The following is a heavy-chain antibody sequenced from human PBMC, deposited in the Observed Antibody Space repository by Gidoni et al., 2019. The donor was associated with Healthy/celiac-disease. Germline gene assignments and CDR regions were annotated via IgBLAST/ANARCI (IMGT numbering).Heavy chain of an antibody. CDR3: ASSFLVDTAMDDAFDI. CDR2: IYYSGST. D-gene: IGHD5-18*01. J-gene: IGHJ3*02. V-gene: IGHV4-39*01. CDR1: GGSISSSSYY. Sequence: QLQLQESGPGLVKPSETLSLTCTVSGGSISSSSYYWGWIRQPPGKGLEWIGSIYYSGSTYYNPSLKSRVTISVDTSKNQFSLKLSSVTAADTAVYYCASSFLVDTAMDDAFDIWGQGTMVTVSS.